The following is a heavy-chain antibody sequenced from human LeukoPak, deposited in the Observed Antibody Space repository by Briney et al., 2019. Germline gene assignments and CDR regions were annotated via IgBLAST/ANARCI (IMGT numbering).Heavy chain of an antibody. J-gene: IGHJ4*02. CDR1: GYTFANYY. V-gene: IGHV1-2*02. D-gene: IGHD5-18*01. CDR3: AREAVALVTGIFDY. Sequence: GASVKVSCKASGYTFANYYMHWVRQAPGQGLEWMAWINPNSGDKKNAQKFQGRVTMTRDTSISTAYMELSSLRSDDTAVYFCAREAVALVTGIFDYWGQGALVTVSS. CDR2: INPNSGDK.